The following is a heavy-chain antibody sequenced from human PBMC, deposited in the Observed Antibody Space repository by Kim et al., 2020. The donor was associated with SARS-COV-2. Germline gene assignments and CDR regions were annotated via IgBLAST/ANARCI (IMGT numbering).Heavy chain of an antibody. CDR1: GFTFSDHY. V-gene: IGHV3-72*01. CDR3: ARTSYSGSYYVY. Sequence: GGSLRLSCAASGFTFSDHYIDWVRQAPGKGLEWVGRTRNKANRYTTEYAASVKGRFTFSRDDSLKSLSLQMNSLKTEDTAVYYCARTSYSGSYYVYGGKGTLVTVSS. CDR2: TRNKANRYTT. J-gene: IGHJ4*02. D-gene: IGHD1-26*01.